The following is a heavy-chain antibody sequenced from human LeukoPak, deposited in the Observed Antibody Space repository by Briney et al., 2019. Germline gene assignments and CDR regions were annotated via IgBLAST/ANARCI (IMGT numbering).Heavy chain of an antibody. CDR2: IRYDGSNK. CDR3: AKHSPPHYYGSGSYRRPEITSYYMDV. Sequence: GGSLRLSCAASGFTFSSYGMHWVRQAPGKGLEWVAFIRYDGSNKYYADSVKGRFTISRDNSKNTLYLQMNSLRAEDTAVYYCAKHSPPHYYGSGSYRRPEITSYYMDVWGKGTTVTISS. V-gene: IGHV3-30*02. D-gene: IGHD3-10*01. J-gene: IGHJ6*03. CDR1: GFTFSSYG.